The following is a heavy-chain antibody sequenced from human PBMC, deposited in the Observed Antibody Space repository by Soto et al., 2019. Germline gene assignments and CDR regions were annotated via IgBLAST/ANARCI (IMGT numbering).Heavy chain of an antibody. V-gene: IGHV1-18*01. CDR3: AREDVDTAMVTGPYYYYGMDV. J-gene: IGHJ6*02. Sequence: ASVKVSCKASGYTFTSYGISWVRQAPGQGLEWMGWISAYNGNTNYAQKLQGRVTMTTDTSTSTAYMELRSLRSDDTAVYYCAREDVDTAMVTGPYYYYGMDVWGQGTTVTVSS. D-gene: IGHD5-18*01. CDR2: ISAYNGNT. CDR1: GYTFTSYG.